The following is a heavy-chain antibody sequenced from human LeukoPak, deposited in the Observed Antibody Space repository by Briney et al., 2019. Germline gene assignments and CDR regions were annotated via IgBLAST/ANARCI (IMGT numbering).Heavy chain of an antibody. CDR2: ISYDGSNK. CDR3: AGSGYFDSSGYHDAFDI. J-gene: IGHJ3*02. D-gene: IGHD3-22*01. V-gene: IGHV3-30-3*01. CDR1: GFTFSRYG. Sequence: PGRSLRLSCAASGFTFSRYGMHWVRQAPGKGLEWVAVISYDGSNKYDADSVKGRFTISRDNSKNTLYLQMNSLRAEDTAVYYCAGSGYFDSSGYHDAFDIWGQGTMVTVSS.